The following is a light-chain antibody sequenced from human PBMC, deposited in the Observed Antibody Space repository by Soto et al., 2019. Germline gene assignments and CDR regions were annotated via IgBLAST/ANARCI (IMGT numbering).Light chain of an antibody. Sequence: QSVLTQPPSASGTPGQRVTISCSGSSSNIGTNTVNWYQQLPGTAPKLLISNDNQRPSGVPDRFSGSKSGTSASLAISGLQSEDEAEYYCAAWDGSLKAYVFGTGTKLTVL. J-gene: IGLJ1*01. V-gene: IGLV1-44*01. CDR3: AAWDGSLKAYV. CDR1: SSNIGTNT. CDR2: NDN.